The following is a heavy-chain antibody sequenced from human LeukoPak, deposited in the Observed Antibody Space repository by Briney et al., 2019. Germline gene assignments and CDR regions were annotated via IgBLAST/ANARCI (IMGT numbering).Heavy chain of an antibody. CDR1: GYSISSGYY. Sequence: SETLSLTCAVSGYSISSGYYWGWIRQPPGKGLEWIGSIYHSGSTYYNPSLKSRVTISVDTSKNQFSLKLSSVTAADTAVYYCARLSTHSSGIVGFADWGQGTLVTVSS. J-gene: IGHJ4*02. V-gene: IGHV4-38-2*01. CDR3: ARLSTHSSGIVGFAD. CDR2: IYHSGST. D-gene: IGHD1-26*01.